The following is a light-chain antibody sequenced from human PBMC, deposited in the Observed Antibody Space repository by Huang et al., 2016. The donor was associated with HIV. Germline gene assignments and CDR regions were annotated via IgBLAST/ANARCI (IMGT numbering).Light chain of an antibody. J-gene: IGKJ1*01. CDR2: GAS. Sequence: EIVMTQSPATLSVSPGERATLSCRASQSVTRNLAWYQQKPGQAPGLLIYGASTRATGSPARFSGSGSGTVFTLTISSLQSEDFAVYYCQQYNYWPQTFGQGTKVEIK. CDR1: QSVTRN. CDR3: QQYNYWPQT. V-gene: IGKV3-15*01.